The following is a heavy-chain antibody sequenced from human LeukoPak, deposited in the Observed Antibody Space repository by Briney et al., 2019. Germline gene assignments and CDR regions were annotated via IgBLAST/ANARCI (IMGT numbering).Heavy chain of an antibody. CDR2: IWYDGNNK. Sequence: PGGSLRLSCAASGFTFSTYAMHWVRQAPGKGLEWVAVIWYDGNNKYYADSVKGRFTISRDNSKNTLYLQMNSLRVEDTAVYYCARLTGYSSSSGYYYGMDLWGQGTTVTVSS. V-gene: IGHV3-33*01. D-gene: IGHD6-6*01. J-gene: IGHJ6*02. CDR1: GFTFSTYA. CDR3: ARLTGYSSSSGYYYGMDL.